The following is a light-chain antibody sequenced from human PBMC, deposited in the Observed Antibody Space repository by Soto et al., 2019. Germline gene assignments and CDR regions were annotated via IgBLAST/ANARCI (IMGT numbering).Light chain of an antibody. Sequence: DIQLTQSPSFLSASVGDRVTLTCRASQDISTYLAWFQQKPGKAPNLLIYVASTLQDGVPSRFRGSGSETEFTLTINNLQPEDFATYYCQQVDSYPLTFGGGTEVEIK. J-gene: IGKJ4*01. CDR3: QQVDSYPLT. V-gene: IGKV1-9*01. CDR1: QDISTY. CDR2: VAS.